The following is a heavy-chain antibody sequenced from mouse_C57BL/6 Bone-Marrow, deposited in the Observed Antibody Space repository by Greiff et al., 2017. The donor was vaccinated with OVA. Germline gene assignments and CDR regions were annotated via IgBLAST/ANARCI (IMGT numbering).Heavy chain of an antibody. V-gene: IGHV5-9-1*02. J-gene: IGHJ4*01. CDR2: ISSGGDYI. CDR3: TRLLDAMDY. D-gene: IGHD2-1*01. CDR1: GFTFSSYA. Sequence: EVMLVESGEGLVKPGGSLKLSCAASGFTFSSYAMSWVRQTPEKRLEWVAYISSGGDYIYYADTVKGRFNISRDNARNTLYLQMSSLNSEDTAMYYCTRLLDAMDYWGQGTSVTVSS.